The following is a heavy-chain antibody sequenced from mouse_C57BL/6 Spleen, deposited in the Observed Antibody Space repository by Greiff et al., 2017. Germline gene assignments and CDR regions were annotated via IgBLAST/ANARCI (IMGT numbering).Heavy chain of an antibody. D-gene: IGHD1-1*01. CDR1: GYTFTSYW. CDR2: IYPGSGST. V-gene: IGHV1-55*01. J-gene: IGHJ2*01. CDR3: ARGSSYVLGAY. Sequence: VQLQHPGAELVKPGASVKMSCKASGYTFTSYWITWVKQRPGQGLEWIGDIYPGSGSTNYNEKFKSKATLTVDTSSSTAYMQLSSLTSEDSAVYYCARGSSYVLGAYWGQGTTLTVSS.